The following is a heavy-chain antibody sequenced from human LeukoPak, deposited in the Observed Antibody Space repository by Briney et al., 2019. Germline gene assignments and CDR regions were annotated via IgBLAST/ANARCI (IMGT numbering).Heavy chain of an antibody. Sequence: TGGSLRLSCAVSGFPFSDFAMSWVRQVPGKGLEWVSTISGGGDNTYFADSVKGRFTISRDNSKNTLFLQMVSLRAEDTAVYYCAKFEGALLGNYYMDVWGKGTTVTVSS. J-gene: IGHJ6*03. CDR2: ISGGGDNT. V-gene: IGHV3-23*01. CDR3: AKFEGALLGNYYMDV. CDR1: GFPFSDFA.